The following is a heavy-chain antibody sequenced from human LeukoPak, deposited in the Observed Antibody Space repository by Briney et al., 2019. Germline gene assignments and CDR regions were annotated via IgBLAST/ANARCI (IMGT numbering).Heavy chain of an antibody. V-gene: IGHV3-9*01. CDR3: AKDKAAAGLHDAFDI. CDR1: GFTFYDYA. J-gene: IGHJ3*02. CDR2: ISWNSGSI. D-gene: IGHD6-13*01. Sequence: GGSLRLSCAASGFTFYDYAMHWVRQPPGKGLEWVSSISWNSGSIAYADSVKGRFTISRDNAKNSLYLQMYSVRADDTAFYYCAKDKAAAGLHDAFDIWGQGTMVTVSS.